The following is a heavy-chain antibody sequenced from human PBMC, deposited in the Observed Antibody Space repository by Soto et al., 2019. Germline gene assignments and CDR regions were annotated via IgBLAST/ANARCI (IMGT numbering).Heavy chain of an antibody. CDR2: ISTYNGNT. D-gene: IGHD3-9*01. CDR1: GYTFTTYG. V-gene: IGHV1-18*01. Sequence: ASVKVSCKASGYTFTTYGISWVRQAPGQGLEWMGWISTYNGNTNYAQKLQGRVTMTTDTSTSTAYMELRSLRSDDTAVYYCARVLGSGRYFDWLVSFDYWGQGTLVTVSS. J-gene: IGHJ4*02. CDR3: ARVLGSGRYFDWLVSFDY.